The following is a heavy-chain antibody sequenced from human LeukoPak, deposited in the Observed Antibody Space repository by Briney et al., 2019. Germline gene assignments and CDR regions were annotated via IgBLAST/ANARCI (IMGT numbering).Heavy chain of an antibody. Sequence: PGGSLRLSCAASGFSFSNYAMSWVRQAPGKGPEWVSGISGSGGSTYYADSVKGRFTISRDNSKNTLYLQMNSLRAEDTAIYYCAKLPGAIQISRFDNWGQGTLVTVSS. D-gene: IGHD2-2*01. CDR1: GFSFSNYA. CDR3: AKLPGAIQISRFDN. CDR2: ISGSGGST. J-gene: IGHJ4*02. V-gene: IGHV3-23*01.